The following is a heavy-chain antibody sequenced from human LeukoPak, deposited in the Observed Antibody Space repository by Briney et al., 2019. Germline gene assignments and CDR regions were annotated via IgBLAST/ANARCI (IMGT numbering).Heavy chain of an antibody. J-gene: IGHJ4*02. CDR1: GFTFSRYW. Sequence: PGGSLRLSCAASGFTFSRYWMHWVRQAPGKGLVWVSRINGDEGSTSYADCVKGRVTISRDNAKNTGYLQMNSLRAEDTAVYYCASSRYCSGGSCYFGYWGQGTLVTVSS. D-gene: IGHD2-15*01. CDR2: INGDEGST. CDR3: ASSRYCSGGSCYFGY. V-gene: IGHV3-74*01.